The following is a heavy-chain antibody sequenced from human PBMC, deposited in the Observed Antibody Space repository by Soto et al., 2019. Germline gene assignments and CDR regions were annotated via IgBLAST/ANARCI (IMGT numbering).Heavy chain of an antibody. Sequence: GVLRLSCAASGFTFSSYAMSWVRQAPGKGLEWVSAISGSGGSTYYADSVKGRFTISRDNSKNTLYLQMNSLRAEDTAVYYCAKAALIMITFGGVIDPPDYWGQGTLVTVSS. V-gene: IGHV3-23*01. J-gene: IGHJ4*02. CDR1: GFTFSSYA. CDR3: AKAALIMITFGGVIDPPDY. D-gene: IGHD3-16*02. CDR2: ISGSGGST.